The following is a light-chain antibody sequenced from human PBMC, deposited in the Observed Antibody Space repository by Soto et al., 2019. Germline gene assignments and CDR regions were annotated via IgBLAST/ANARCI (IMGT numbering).Light chain of an antibody. CDR1: QSAISN. CDR3: QQRSNWPPIT. Sequence: EIVMTHSPATLSVSPVERVTLSCRASQSAISNLAWYQQKPGQTPRLLIYDASTRATDIPARFSGSGSGTDFTLTISSLLSEDFAVYYCQQRSNWPPITFGQGTKVDIK. V-gene: IGKV3-15*01. J-gene: IGKJ1*01. CDR2: DAS.